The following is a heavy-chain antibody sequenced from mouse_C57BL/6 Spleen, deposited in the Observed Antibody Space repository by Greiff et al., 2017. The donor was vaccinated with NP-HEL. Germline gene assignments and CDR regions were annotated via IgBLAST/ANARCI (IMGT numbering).Heavy chain of an antibody. CDR1: GYTFTSYW. CDR3: ARETITTVDYYAMDY. D-gene: IGHD1-1*01. Sequence: QVQLQQPGTELVKPGASVKLSCKASGYTFTSYWMHWVKQRPGQGLEWIGNINPSNGGTNYNEKFKSKATLTVDKSSSTAYMQLSSLTSEDSAVYYCARETITTVDYYAMDYWGQGTSVTVSS. J-gene: IGHJ4*01. CDR2: INPSNGGT. V-gene: IGHV1-53*01.